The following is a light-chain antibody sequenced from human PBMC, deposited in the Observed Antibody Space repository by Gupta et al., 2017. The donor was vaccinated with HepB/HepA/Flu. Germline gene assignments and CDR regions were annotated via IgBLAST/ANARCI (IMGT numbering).Light chain of an antibody. CDR2: CAS. CDR1: QSLKNNF. CDR3: QQEGSTPIT. J-gene: IGKJ4*01. V-gene: IGKV3-20*01. Sequence: IVFTPSPSTLSLSPGERATLSCRACQSLKNNFLSWYQQKPGQAPRLLIYCASSRATGAPDRFSGSGSGTEFSLTISRLEPEDFAVYYCQQEGSTPITFGRGTKVDIK.